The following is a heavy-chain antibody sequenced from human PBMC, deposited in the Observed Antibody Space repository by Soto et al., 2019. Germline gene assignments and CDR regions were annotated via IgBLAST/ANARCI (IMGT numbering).Heavy chain of an antibody. V-gene: IGHV2-5*02. CDR1: GFSLDTWGVG. CDR3: ARALGSWGSYYFDH. Sequence: QITLKESGPTLVRPTQTLTLTCTVSGFSLDTWGVGVGWIRQPPGKAPEWLALIYWDDDKRYSPSLKNRLTITKDTSKNQVVLTVTNMYPVDTVTYYCARALGSWGSYYFDHWGQGTLVTVSS. J-gene: IGHJ4*02. D-gene: IGHD3-16*01. CDR2: IYWDDDK.